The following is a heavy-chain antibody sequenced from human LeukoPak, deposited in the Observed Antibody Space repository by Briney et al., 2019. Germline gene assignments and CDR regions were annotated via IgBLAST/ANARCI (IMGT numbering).Heavy chain of an antibody. CDR1: GFTVSSNY. CDR3: ARDGGDSSGYYEWGAFDI. Sequence: GGSLRPSCAASGFTVSSNYMSWVRQAPGKGLEWVSVIYSGGSTYYADSVKGRFTISRDNSKNTLYLQMNSLRAEDTAVYYCARDGGDSSGYYEWGAFDIWGQGTMVTVSS. V-gene: IGHV3-53*01. CDR2: IYSGGST. D-gene: IGHD3-22*01. J-gene: IGHJ3*02.